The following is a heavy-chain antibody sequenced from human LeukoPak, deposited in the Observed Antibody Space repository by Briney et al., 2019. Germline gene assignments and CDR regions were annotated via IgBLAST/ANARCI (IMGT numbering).Heavy chain of an antibody. CDR2: TDSTSTHI. J-gene: IGHJ4*02. Sequence: GGSLRLSCAASGFTFSSYSISWGRQAPGKGVEWFSSTDSTSTHIYYADSLKGRFTISRDNAKNSLYLQMNSLRAEDTAVYYCARAQKLIGEFDYWGQGTLVTVSS. CDR1: GFTFSSYS. D-gene: IGHD3-10*01. CDR3: ARAQKLIGEFDY. V-gene: IGHV3-21*01.